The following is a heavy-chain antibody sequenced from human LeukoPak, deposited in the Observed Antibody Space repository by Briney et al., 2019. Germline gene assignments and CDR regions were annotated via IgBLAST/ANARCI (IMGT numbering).Heavy chain of an antibody. CDR2: ISGSGGST. D-gene: IGHD3-10*01. J-gene: IGHJ4*02. V-gene: IGHV3-23*01. CDR1: GFTVSSNY. CDR3: AKGRVRGVIMYFDY. Sequence: GGSLRLSCAASGFTVSSNYMSWVRQAPGKGLEWVSAISGSGGSTYYADSVKGRFTISRDNSKNTLYLQMDSLRAEDTAVYYCAKGRVRGVIMYFDYWGQGTLVTVSS.